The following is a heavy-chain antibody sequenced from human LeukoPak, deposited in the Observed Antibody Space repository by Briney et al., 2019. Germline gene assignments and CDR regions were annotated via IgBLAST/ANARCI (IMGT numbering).Heavy chain of an antibody. CDR3: ATYGTNWGYYFDS. CDR2: ISSDSNHI. J-gene: IGHJ4*02. V-gene: IGHV3-21*01. D-gene: IGHD7-27*01. CDR1: GFTFSTYR. Sequence: GGSLRLSCAASGFTFSTYRMNWVRQAPGKGVEWVSSISSDSNHIYYADSVQGRFTISRENAKKSLYLQMNSLRAEDTAVYYCATYGTNWGYYFDSWGQGTLVTVSS.